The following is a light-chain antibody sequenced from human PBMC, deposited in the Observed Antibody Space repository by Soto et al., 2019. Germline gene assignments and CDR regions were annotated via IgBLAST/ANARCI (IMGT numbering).Light chain of an antibody. V-gene: IGLV4-69*01. CDR3: QTWGTDIGV. CDR1: SGHSSYA. CDR2: LNSDGSH. Sequence: QSVLTQSPSASASLGASVKLTCTLSSGHSSYAIAWHQQQPEKGPRYLMKLNSDGSHSKGDGIPDRFSGSSSGAERYLTISSIQSEDEADYSCQTWGTDIGVFGGGTKLTVL. J-gene: IGLJ2*01.